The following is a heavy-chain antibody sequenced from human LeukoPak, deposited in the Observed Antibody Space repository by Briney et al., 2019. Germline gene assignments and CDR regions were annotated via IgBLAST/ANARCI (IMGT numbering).Heavy chain of an antibody. CDR1: GYTFSSYD. CDR3: ARNIVATTNYDY. J-gene: IGHJ4*02. D-gene: IGHD5-12*01. CDR2: MNLNSGHT. V-gene: IGHV1-8*01. Sequence: VASVKVCCKASGYTFSSYDINWVRQATGQGLEWMGWMNLNSGHTGFAQKFQGRVTLTWDTSISTAYMELSSLTSEDTAVYYCARNIVATTNYDYWGQGTLVTVSS.